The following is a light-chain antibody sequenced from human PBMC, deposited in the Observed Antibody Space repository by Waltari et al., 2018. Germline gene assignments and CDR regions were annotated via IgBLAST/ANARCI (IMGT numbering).Light chain of an antibody. V-gene: IGLV2-14*02. CDR2: EAT. CDR3: CSYTNTHVV. Sequence: QSALTQPASVAGSPGQSITISCTGTSRAVGSNNLVSWYQQHPGQAPKLIIYEATKRTSGVSNRFSGSKSGNTASLTISGLQAEDEGDYYCCSYTNTHVVFGGGTKLTVL. J-gene: IGLJ2*01. CDR1: SRAVGSNNL.